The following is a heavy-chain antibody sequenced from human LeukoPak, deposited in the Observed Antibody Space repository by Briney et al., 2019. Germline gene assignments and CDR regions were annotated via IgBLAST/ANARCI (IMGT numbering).Heavy chain of an antibody. CDR2: ISYDGSNK. CDR3: ARDFVWNERYYYYYMDV. V-gene: IGHV3-30*01. J-gene: IGHJ6*03. D-gene: IGHD1-1*01. Sequence: GGSLRLSCAASGFTFSSYAMHWVRQAPGKGLEWVAVISYDGSNKYYADSVKGRFTISRDNSKNTLYLQMNSLRAEDTAVYYCARDFVWNERYYYYYMDVWGKGTTVTVSS. CDR1: GFTFSSYA.